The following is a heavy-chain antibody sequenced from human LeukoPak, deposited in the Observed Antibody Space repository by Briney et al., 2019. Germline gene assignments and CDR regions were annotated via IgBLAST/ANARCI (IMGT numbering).Heavy chain of an antibody. CDR3: ARHVVVGSGIDY. CDR1: GGSISSYY. CDR2: IYYSGST. Sequence: PSETLSLTCTVSGGSISSYYWGWIRQPPGKGLEWIGYIYYSGSTTYNPSLKSRVTISVDTSKNQFSLKLRSVTAADTAVYYCARHVVVGSGIDYWGQGTLVTVSS. V-gene: IGHV4-59*08. J-gene: IGHJ4*02. D-gene: IGHD3-10*01.